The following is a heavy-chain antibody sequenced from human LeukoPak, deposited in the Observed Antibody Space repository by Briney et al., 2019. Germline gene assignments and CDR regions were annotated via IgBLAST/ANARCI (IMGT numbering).Heavy chain of an antibody. J-gene: IGHJ4*02. CDR2: IYYSGST. V-gene: IGHV4-39*07. D-gene: IGHD3-22*01. CDR3: ARASGGRITMIES. CDR1: GGSISSYY. Sequence: PSETLSLTCTVSGGSISSYYWGWIRQPPGKGLEWIGSIYYSGSTYYNPSLKSRVTISVDTSKNQFSLKLSSVTAADTAVYYCARASGGRITMIESWGQGTLVTVSS.